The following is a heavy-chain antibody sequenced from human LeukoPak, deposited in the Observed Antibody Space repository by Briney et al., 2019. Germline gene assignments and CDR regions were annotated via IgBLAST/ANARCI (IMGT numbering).Heavy chain of an antibody. D-gene: IGHD3-16*01. CDR3: ARGGGLDV. J-gene: IGHJ6*02. Sequence: GGSLRLSCAASGLTFDVYAVHWVRQAPGKGLERVSGITWSNGEIAYADSVKGRFTISRDNAKNSLYLQMSNLRAEDTAVYFCARGGGLDVWGQGATVTVSS. CDR2: ITWSNGEI. CDR1: GLTFDVYA. V-gene: IGHV3-9*01.